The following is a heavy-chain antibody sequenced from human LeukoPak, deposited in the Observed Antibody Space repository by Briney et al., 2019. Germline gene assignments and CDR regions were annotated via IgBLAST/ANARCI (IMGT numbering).Heavy chain of an antibody. V-gene: IGHV1-2*02. CDR1: GYSFSDYY. J-gene: IGHJ5*02. D-gene: IGHD2-21*01. Sequence: ASVKVSCKTSGYSFSDYYMHWVRQAPGQGLEWMGWINPDGGGTSSAQKFQGRVTMTRDTSITTVYMEVSWLTSDDTAIYYCARADRLDGGPYLIGPWGQGTLVTVSS. CDR3: ARADRLDGGPYLIGP. CDR2: INPDGGGT.